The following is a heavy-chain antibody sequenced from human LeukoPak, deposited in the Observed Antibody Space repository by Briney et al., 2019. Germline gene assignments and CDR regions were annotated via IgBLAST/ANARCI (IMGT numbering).Heavy chain of an antibody. V-gene: IGHV3-21*01. CDR1: GFTFSSYS. CDR2: ISSSSSYI. Sequence: GGSLRLSCAASGFTFSSYSMNWVRQAPGKGLEWVSSISSSSSYIYYADSVKGRFTISRDNAKNSLYLQMNSLRAEDTAVYYCARDSGPYSGSYYHWGQGTLVTVSS. CDR3: ARDSGPYSGSYYH. D-gene: IGHD1-26*01. J-gene: IGHJ5*02.